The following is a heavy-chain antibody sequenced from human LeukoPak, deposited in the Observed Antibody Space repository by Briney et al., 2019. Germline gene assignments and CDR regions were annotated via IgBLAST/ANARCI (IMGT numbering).Heavy chain of an antibody. J-gene: IGHJ4*02. CDR3: AKSALKGIAAAGTWYFDY. V-gene: IGHV3-21*04. CDR1: GFTFSSYS. CDR2: ISSSSSYI. Sequence: GGSLRLSCAASGFTFSSYSMNWVRQAPGKGLEWVSSISSSSSYIYYADSVKGRFTISRDNSKNTLYLQMNSLRAEDTAVYYCAKSALKGIAAAGTWYFDYWGQGTLVTVSS. D-gene: IGHD6-13*01.